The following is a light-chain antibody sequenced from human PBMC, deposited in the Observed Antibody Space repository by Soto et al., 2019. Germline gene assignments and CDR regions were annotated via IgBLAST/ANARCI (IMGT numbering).Light chain of an antibody. V-gene: IGLV2-8*01. CDR3: KSYAGSNTYV. J-gene: IGLJ1*01. Sequence: QSALTQPPSASGSPGQSVTITCSGTSSDVGEENYVSWYQQHPGKVPKLILYEVSKRPSGVPDRFSGSKSGNTASLTVSGLQAADEADYFCKSYAGSNTYVFGSGTKVTVL. CDR1: SSDVGEENY. CDR2: EVS.